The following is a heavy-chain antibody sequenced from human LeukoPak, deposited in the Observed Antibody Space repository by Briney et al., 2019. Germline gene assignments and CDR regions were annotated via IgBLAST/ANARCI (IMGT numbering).Heavy chain of an antibody. V-gene: IGHV4-39*01. CDR1: GGSISSRSYY. D-gene: IGHD6-25*01. CDR3: ARHVSGSSAFDI. J-gene: IGHJ3*02. CDR2: IYYSGAT. Sequence: SETLSLTCTVSGGSISSRSYYWGWIRQPPGKGLEWIGSIYYSGATYYNPSLESRVTISVDTSKNQFSLKVSSVTAADTAVYYCARHVSGSSAFDIWGQGTMGTVSS.